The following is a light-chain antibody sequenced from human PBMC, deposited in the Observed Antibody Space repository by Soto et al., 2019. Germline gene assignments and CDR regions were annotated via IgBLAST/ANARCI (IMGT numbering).Light chain of an antibody. CDR3: LAWDDSLNGNL. CDR1: SSNIESNT. V-gene: IGLV1-44*01. CDR2: TND. Sequence: SVLTQPPSASGTPGQMVTISCSGSSSNIESNTVYWYQQLPGMAPRLLIHTNDRRPSGVPDRFSGSKSGTSASLAISGLQSEDEADYYCLAWDDSLNGNLFGTGTKVTVL. J-gene: IGLJ1*01.